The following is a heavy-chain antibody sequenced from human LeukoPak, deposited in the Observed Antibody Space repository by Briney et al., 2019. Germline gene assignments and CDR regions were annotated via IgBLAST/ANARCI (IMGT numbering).Heavy chain of an antibody. V-gene: IGHV3-30-3*01. Sequence: GGSLRLSCAASGFTFSSYAMHWVRQAPGKGLEWVAVISYDGSNKYYADSVKGRFTISSDNSKNTLYLQMNSLRAEDTAVYYCARDGYSDPDYWGQGTLVTVSS. CDR2: ISYDGSNK. J-gene: IGHJ4*02. CDR1: GFTFSSYA. D-gene: IGHD2-15*01. CDR3: ARDGYSDPDY.